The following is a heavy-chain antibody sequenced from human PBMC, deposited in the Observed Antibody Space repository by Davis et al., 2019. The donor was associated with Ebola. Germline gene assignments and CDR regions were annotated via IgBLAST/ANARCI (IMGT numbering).Heavy chain of an antibody. Sequence: SETLSLTCAVYGGSFSGYYWSWIRQPPGKGLEWIGEINHSGSTNYNPSLKSRVTISVDTSKNQFFLKLSSVTAADTAVYYCARLYGYYGMDVWGQGTTVTVSS. CDR3: ARLYGYYGMDV. D-gene: IGHD2-8*01. V-gene: IGHV4-34*01. CDR2: INHSGST. J-gene: IGHJ6*02. CDR1: GGSFSGYY.